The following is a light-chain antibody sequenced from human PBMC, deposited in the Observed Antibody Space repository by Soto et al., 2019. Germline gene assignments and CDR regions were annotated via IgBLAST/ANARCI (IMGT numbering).Light chain of an antibody. CDR2: DVS. CDR1: SSDVGGYNY. V-gene: IGLV2-14*01. Sequence: QSALTQPASVSGSPGQSITISCTGTSSDVGGYNYVSWYQQHPGKAPKLMIYDVSNRPSGVSNRFSGSKSGNTASLTISGLQAEDEADYYCSSYTSSSTPPFGTGTKLT. J-gene: IGLJ1*01. CDR3: SSYTSSSTPP.